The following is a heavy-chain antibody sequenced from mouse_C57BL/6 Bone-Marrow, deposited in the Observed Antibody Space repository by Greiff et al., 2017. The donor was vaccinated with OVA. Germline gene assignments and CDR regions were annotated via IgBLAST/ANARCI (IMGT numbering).Heavy chain of an antibody. Sequence: VQLQQSGPVLVKPGASVKMSCKASGYTFTDYYMNWVKQSHGKSLEWIGVINPYNGGTSYNQKFKGKATLTVDKSSSTAYMELNSLTSEDSAVYYCARELYYGNYGFAYWGQGTLVTVSA. CDR1: GYTFTDYY. CDR2: INPYNGGT. CDR3: ARELYYGNYGFAY. J-gene: IGHJ3*01. V-gene: IGHV1-19*01. D-gene: IGHD2-1*01.